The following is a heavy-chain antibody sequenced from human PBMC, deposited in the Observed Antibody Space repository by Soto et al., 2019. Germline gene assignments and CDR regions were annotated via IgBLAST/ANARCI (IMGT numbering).Heavy chain of an antibody. Sequence: SETLSLTCAVSGGSISSSNWWSWVRQPPGKGLEWIGEIYHSGSTNYNPSLKSRVTISVDKSKNQFSLKLSSVTAADTAVYYCARGPYDSSGYYSYYYYGVDVWGQGTTVTVSS. V-gene: IGHV4-4*02. CDR2: IYHSGST. D-gene: IGHD3-22*01. CDR3: ARGPYDSSGYYSYYYYGVDV. CDR1: GGSISSSNW. J-gene: IGHJ6*02.